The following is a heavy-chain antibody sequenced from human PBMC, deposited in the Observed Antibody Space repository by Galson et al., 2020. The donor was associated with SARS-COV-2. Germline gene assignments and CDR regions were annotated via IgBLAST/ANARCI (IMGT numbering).Heavy chain of an antibody. V-gene: IGHV3-33*01. D-gene: IGHD6-19*01. CDR2: IFFDGSEK. CDR1: GFTFSDHA. CDR3: ARDGQSSRGWAFDY. Sequence: GESLKISCAASGFTFSDHAMHWVRPAPGKGLEWVAQIFFDGSEKYYGDSVRGRFTISRDSSKNTVYLQMNNLRVDDTAVYYWARDGQSSRGWAFDYWGQGTLLTVSS. J-gene: IGHJ4*02.